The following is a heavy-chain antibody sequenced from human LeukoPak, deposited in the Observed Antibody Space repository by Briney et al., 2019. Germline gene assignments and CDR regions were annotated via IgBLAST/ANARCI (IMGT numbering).Heavy chain of an antibody. Sequence: EASIKVSCKASGYTFTGYYIHWVRQAPGQGLEWMGRINPDSGATNYAQKFQGRVTMTRAKSIRTAYMDLSRLRSDDTAVYYCARSYYYDSSGYYYDPPAYFDYWGQGTLVTVSS. CDR2: INPDSGAT. J-gene: IGHJ4*02. CDR3: ARSYYYDSSGYYYDPPAYFDY. D-gene: IGHD3-22*01. CDR1: GYTFTGYY. V-gene: IGHV1-2*06.